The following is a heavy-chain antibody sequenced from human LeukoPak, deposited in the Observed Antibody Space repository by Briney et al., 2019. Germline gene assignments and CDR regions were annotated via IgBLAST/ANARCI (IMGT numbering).Heavy chain of an antibody. CDR3: ASGHSSRYSHF. V-gene: IGHV4-61*05. D-gene: IGHD6-13*01. Sequence: HPSETLSLTCTVSGGSISSSSYYWGWIRQPPGKGLEWIGNIYHSGNSNFIPSYNPSLKSRVTISVDTSKSQFSLRLTSVTAADRAVYYCASGHSSRYSHFWGQGTLVTVSS. CDR1: GGSISSSSYY. J-gene: IGHJ4*02. CDR2: IYHSGNS.